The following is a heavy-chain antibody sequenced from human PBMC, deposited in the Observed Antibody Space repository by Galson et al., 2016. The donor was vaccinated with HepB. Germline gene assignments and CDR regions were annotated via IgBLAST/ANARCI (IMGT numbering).Heavy chain of an antibody. CDR2: ISGYNGKT. J-gene: IGHJ5*02. D-gene: IGHD2-21*02. V-gene: IGHV1-18*01. CDR3: ARVGGDCSGGDCYRNWFDP. Sequence: SVKVSCKASGYPFTSYGVSWVRQAPGQGLEWMGWISGYNGKTHYPEKFQGRVTMTTDSVTETGYMELRSLRPDDTAVYYCARVGGDCSGGDCYRNWFDPWGQGTLVTVS. CDR1: GYPFTSYG.